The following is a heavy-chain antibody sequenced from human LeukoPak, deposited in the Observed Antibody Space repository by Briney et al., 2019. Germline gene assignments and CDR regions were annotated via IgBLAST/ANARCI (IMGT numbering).Heavy chain of an antibody. V-gene: IGHV4-34*01. CDR3: ARGHRGSSWYLAGSDY. D-gene: IGHD6-13*01. CDR2: INHSGST. CDR1: GGSFSGYY. J-gene: IGHJ4*02. Sequence: SEALSLTCAVYGGSFSGYYWSWIRQPPGKGLEWIGEINHSGSTNYNPSLKSRVTISVDTSKNQFSLKLSSVTAADTAVYYCARGHRGSSWYLAGSDYWGQGTLVTVSS.